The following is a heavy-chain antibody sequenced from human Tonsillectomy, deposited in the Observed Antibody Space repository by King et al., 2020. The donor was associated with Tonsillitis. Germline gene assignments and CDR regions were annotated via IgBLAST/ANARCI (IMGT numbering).Heavy chain of an antibody. CDR1: GGSISSSSYY. V-gene: IGHV4-39*01. D-gene: IGHD2-15*01. CDR2: IYYSGNT. J-gene: IGHJ5*02. Sequence: QLQESGPGLVKPSQTLSLTCTVSGGSISSSSYYRGWIRQPPGKGLEWIGTIYYSGNTHYEPSPKSRATISVDTSKNQFSLKLKSVTAADTAVYYCASTYCSSSSCPLGNWFDPWGQGTLVTVSS. CDR3: ASTYCSSSSCPLGNWFDP.